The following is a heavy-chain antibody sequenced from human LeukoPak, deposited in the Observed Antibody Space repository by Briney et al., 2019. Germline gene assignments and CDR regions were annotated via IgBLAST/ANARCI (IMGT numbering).Heavy chain of an antibody. CDR2: IIPILGIA. J-gene: IGHJ6*02. Sequence: SVKVSCKASGGTFSSYAISWVRQAPGQGLEWMGRIIPILGIANYAQKFQGRVTITADKSTSTAYMELSSLRSEDTAVYYCASSPPTVTTYYYYGMDVWGQGTTVTVS. V-gene: IGHV1-69*04. CDR1: GGTFSSYA. D-gene: IGHD4-17*01. CDR3: ASSPPTVTTYYYYGMDV.